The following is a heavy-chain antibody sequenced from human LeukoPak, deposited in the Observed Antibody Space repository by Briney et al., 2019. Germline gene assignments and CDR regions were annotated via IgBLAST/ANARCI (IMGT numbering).Heavy chain of an antibody. J-gene: IGHJ4*02. Sequence: GGSLRLSCAASGFTFDVYAMHWVRQAPGKGLGWVSLISGDGGSTYYADSVKGRFIISRDNSKNSLYLQMNSLRTEDTALYYCAKDILLTAMIDFWGQGTLVTVPS. V-gene: IGHV3-43*02. D-gene: IGHD5-18*01. CDR3: AKDILLTAMIDF. CDR1: GFTFDVYA. CDR2: ISGDGGST.